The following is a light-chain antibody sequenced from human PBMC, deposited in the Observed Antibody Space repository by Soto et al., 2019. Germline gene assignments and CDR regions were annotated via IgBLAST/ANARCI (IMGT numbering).Light chain of an antibody. CDR3: SSYAITSSSV. CDR2: EVT. CDR1: SSDVGGYDF. Sequence: QSALTQPASASGSPGQSITISCTGTSSDVGGYDFVSWYRQYPGQAPKILIYEVTHRPSGVPDRFSGSKSGNTASLTISGLQADDEADYYCSSYAITSSSVFGPGTRLTVL. J-gene: IGLJ1*01. V-gene: IGLV2-14*01.